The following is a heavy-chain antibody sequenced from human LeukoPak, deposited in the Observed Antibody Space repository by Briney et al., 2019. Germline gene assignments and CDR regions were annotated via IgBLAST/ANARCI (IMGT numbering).Heavy chain of an antibody. CDR1: GYTFTRYV. J-gene: IGHJ3*02. D-gene: IGHD3-16*02. CDR3: ARANMITFGGVIVLDAFDI. CDR2: ISAYNGNT. V-gene: IGHV1-18*01. Sequence: GASVKVSCKSSGYTFTRYVISWVRQAPGQGLEWMGWISAYNGNTNYAQKLQGRVTMTTDTSTSTAYMELRSLRSDDTAVYYCARANMITFGGVIVLDAFDIWGQGTMVTVSS.